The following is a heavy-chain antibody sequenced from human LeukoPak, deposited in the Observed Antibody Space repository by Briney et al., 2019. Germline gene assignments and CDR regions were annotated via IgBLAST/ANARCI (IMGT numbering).Heavy chain of an antibody. D-gene: IGHD4-17*01. V-gene: IGHV3-30*18. CDR2: ISDDGRNK. CDR3: AKRPSDYGDYVTYFDY. Sequence: GGSLRLSCAASGFSFISYGMHWVRQAPGRGLEWVGVISDDGRNKKYADSVKGRFTISRDNSKDTLYLQMNSLRDEDTAVYYCAKRPSDYGDYVTYFDYWGQGTLVTVSS. CDR1: GFSFISYG. J-gene: IGHJ4*02.